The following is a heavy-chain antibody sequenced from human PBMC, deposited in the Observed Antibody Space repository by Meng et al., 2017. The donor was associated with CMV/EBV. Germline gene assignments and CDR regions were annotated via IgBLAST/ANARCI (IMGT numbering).Heavy chain of an antibody. CDR3: ARCRARVVPDY. Sequence: VQLPQWGAGLLKPSETLSLPGAVYGGSFRGYYWSWIRQPPGKGLEWIGEINHSGSTNYNPSLKSRVTISVDTSKNQFSLKLSSVTAADTAVYYCARCRARVVPDYWGQGTLVTVSS. J-gene: IGHJ4*02. CDR2: INHSGST. V-gene: IGHV4-34*01. D-gene: IGHD4-23*01. CDR1: GGSFRGYY.